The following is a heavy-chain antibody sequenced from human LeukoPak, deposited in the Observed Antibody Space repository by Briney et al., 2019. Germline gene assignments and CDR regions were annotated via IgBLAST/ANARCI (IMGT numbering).Heavy chain of an antibody. CDR1: GYSFSNYW. CDR2: ILPGNSDT. D-gene: IGHD3-9*01. J-gene: IGHJ4*02. CDR3: ARQYYDILTDPNYFDS. V-gene: IGHV5-51*01. Sequence: GESLKISCNGSGYSFSNYWIGWVRQMPGKGLEWVGIILPGNSDTRYSPSFQGQVTMSADKSISTAYLQWSSLKAADTAMYYCARQYYDILTDPNYFDSWGQGTLVTVSS.